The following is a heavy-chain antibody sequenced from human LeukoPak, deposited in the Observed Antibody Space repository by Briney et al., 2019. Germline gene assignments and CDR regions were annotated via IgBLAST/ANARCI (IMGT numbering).Heavy chain of an antibody. CDR1: GGSFSGYY. CDR3: ARVSYCSSTNCYGYFDY. CDR2: INHSGST. Sequence: SETLSLTCAVYGGSFSGYYWSWIRQPPGKGLEWIGEINHSGSTNYNPSLKSRVTISVDTSKNQFSLKLSSVTAADTAVYYCARVSYCSSTNCYGYFDYWGQGTLVTVSS. J-gene: IGHJ4*02. D-gene: IGHD2-2*01. V-gene: IGHV4-34*01.